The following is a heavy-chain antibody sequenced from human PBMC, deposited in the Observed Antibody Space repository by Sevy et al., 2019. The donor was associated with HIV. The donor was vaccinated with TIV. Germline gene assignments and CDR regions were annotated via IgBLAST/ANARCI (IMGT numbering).Heavy chain of an antibody. V-gene: IGHV3-15*07. CDR2: IKSKGGGGTI. CDR3: TRDHDYYYGMNV. J-gene: IGHJ6*02. Sequence: GGSLRLSCAASGFTFTNAWMNWVRQAPGKGLEWVGRIKSKGGGGTIDYAAPVKGRFSISRDDSKNTLYLQMNSLKIEDTALYYCTRDHDYYYGMNVWGQGTTVTVSS. CDR1: GFTFTNAW.